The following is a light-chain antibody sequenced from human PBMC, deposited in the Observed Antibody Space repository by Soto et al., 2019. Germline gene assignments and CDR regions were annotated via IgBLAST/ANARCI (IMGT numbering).Light chain of an antibody. CDR3: QDYYRTPLT. CDR2: WES. V-gene: IGKV4-1*01. Sequence: DIVMTQSPDSLAVSLGERATINCKSSQSVLYSSDNKNYLAWDQQKPAQPPKLLIHWESTRASGGHCRFSASGSETEFTLTISSLQAEDGAFYYCQDYYRTPLTFGGGTKVDIK. CDR1: QSVLYSSDNKNY. J-gene: IGKJ4*01.